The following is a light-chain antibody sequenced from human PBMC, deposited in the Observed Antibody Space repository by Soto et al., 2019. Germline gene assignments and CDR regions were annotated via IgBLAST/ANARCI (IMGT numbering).Light chain of an antibody. CDR3: QQYNNWPPDRT. Sequence: IVMTQSPATLSVSPGERATLSCRASQSVGSNLAWYQQNPGQAPRLLLYGASTRATGIPARFSGSGSGTEFTLTISSLQSEDFAIYFCQQYNNWPPDRTFGQGTKVESK. V-gene: IGKV3-15*01. CDR1: QSVGSN. CDR2: GAS. J-gene: IGKJ1*01.